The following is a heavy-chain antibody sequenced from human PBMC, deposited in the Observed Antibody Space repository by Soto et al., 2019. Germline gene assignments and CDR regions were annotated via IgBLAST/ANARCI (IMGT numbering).Heavy chain of an antibody. Sequence: EVQLVESGGGLVQPGGSLRLSCAASGFTFSSYWMSWVRQAPGKGLEWVANIKQDGSEKYYVDSVKGRFTISRDNAKTSLYXXXNXXRAEDTAVYYCARDRYSYYDFWSGSLPYYYYGMDVWGQGTTVTVSS. V-gene: IGHV3-7*01. D-gene: IGHD3-3*01. CDR2: IKQDGSEK. J-gene: IGHJ6*02. CDR3: ARDRYSYYDFWSGSLPYYYYGMDV. CDR1: GFTFSSYW.